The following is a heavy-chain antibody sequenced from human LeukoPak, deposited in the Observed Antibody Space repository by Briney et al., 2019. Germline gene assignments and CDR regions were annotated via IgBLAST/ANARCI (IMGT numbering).Heavy chain of an antibody. CDR1: GFTFSSYA. Sequence: PGGSLRLSCAASGFTFSSYAMSWVRPAPGKGLEWVSAISGSGGSTYYADSVKGRFTISRDNSKNTLYLQMNSLGAEDTAVYYCAKVVAAHYYFDYWGQGTLVTVSS. J-gene: IGHJ4*02. CDR3: AKVVAAHYYFDY. D-gene: IGHD6-6*01. V-gene: IGHV3-23*01. CDR2: ISGSGGST.